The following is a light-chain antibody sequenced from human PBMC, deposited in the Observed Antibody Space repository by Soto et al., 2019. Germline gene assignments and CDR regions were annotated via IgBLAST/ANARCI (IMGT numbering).Light chain of an antibody. CDR1: QSVSSNY. Sequence: ETVLTQSPGTLSLSPGERATLSCRASQSVSSNYLAWYQHIPGQAPRLLIYGASTRATGIPDRFSGSGSGTDFTLTISRLESEDFAVYYCQQFDRSLPSWTFVQGTKVE. V-gene: IGKV3-20*01. CDR2: GAS. CDR3: QQFDRSLPSWT. J-gene: IGKJ1*01.